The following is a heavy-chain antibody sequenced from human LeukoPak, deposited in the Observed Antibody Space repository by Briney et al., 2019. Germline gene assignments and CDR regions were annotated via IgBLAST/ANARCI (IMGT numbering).Heavy chain of an antibody. CDR1: GGTFSSYA. CDR2: IIPIFGTA. CDR3: ARDLLYDSSGYYFDY. J-gene: IGHJ4*02. V-gene: IGHV1-69*13. Sequence: ASVNVSCKASGGTFSSYAISWVRQAPGQGLEWMGGIIPIFGTANYAQKFQGSVTITADESTRTAYMELSSLRSEDTGVYYCARDLLYDSSGYYFDYWGQGTLVTVSS. D-gene: IGHD3-22*01.